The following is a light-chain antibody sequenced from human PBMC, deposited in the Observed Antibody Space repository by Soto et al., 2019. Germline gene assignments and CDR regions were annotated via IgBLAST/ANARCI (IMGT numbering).Light chain of an antibody. J-gene: IGLJ2*01. V-gene: IGLV2-23*02. CDR3: LSYAGNSIWL. CDR1: RSDVGSYNS. Sequence: QSALTQPASVSGSPGQSITISCTGTRSDVGSYNSIAWYQQRPGKAPRVVIFEVTKRPSGISDRFSGSKSGYTASLRISGLQAEDEADYFCLSYAGNSIWLFGGGTKVTVL. CDR2: EVT.